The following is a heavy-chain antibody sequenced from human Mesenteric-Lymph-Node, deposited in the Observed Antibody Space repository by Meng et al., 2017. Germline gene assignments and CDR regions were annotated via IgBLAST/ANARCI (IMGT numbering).Heavy chain of an antibody. Sequence: LRLSCTVSGVPIRSGGYYWSWIRQHPGMGLEWIGYKSNSGNTDHNPSLRSRVTRSLDMSQNQFSLNLSSATAADTAVYYCARSGGYCSGGRCYSFDYWGQGTLVTVSS. CDR3: ARSGGYCSGGRCYSFDY. J-gene: IGHJ4*02. CDR2: KSNSGNT. V-gene: IGHV4-31*03. CDR1: GVPIRSGGYY. D-gene: IGHD2-15*01.